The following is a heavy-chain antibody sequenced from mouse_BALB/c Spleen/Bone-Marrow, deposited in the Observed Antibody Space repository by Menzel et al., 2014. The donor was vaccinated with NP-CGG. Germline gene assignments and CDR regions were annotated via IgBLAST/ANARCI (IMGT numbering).Heavy chain of an antibody. CDR2: INPDSSTI. V-gene: IGHV4-1*02. CDR3: ARQGYYGYSDY. Sequence: EVQLVESGGGLVQPGGSLKLSCAASGFDFSRYWMSWVRQAPGKGLEWIGEINPDSSTINYTPSLKDKFISSRDNAKNTLYLQMRKVRSEDTALYYCARQGYYGYSDYWGQGTTLTVSS. J-gene: IGHJ2*01. CDR1: GFDFSRYW. D-gene: IGHD1-2*01.